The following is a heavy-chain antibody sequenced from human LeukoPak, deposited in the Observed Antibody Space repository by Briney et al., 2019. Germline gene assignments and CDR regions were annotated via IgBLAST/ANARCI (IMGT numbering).Heavy chain of an antibody. CDR1: GFTFSSYG. J-gene: IGHJ4*02. CDR2: ISYDGSNK. CDR3: AKGGPYYFDY. D-gene: IGHD2-15*01. V-gene: IGHV3-30*18. Sequence: PGRSLRLSCAASGFTFSSYGMHWVRQAPGKGLEWVAVISYDGSNKYYADSVKGRFTISRDNSKNTLYLQMNSLRAEDTAVYYCAKGGPYYFDYWGQGTLVTVS.